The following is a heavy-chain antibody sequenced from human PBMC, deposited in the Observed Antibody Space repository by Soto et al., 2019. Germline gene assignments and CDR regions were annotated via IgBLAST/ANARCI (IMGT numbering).Heavy chain of an antibody. CDR1: GGSFSGYY. Sequence: SETLSLTCAVYGGSFSGYYWSWIRQPPGKGLEWIGEINHSGSTNYNPSLKSRVTISVDTSKNQFSLKLSSVTAADTAVYYCARGQKYCTNGVCYRGYYYYYMDVWGKGTTVTVSS. CDR3: ARGQKYCTNGVCYRGYYYYYMDV. D-gene: IGHD2-8*01. CDR2: INHSGST. J-gene: IGHJ6*03. V-gene: IGHV4-34*01.